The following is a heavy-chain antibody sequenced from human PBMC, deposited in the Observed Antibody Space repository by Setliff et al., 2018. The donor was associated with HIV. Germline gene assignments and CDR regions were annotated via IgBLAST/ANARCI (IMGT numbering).Heavy chain of an antibody. CDR2: INPRGGKA. J-gene: IGHJ5*02. V-gene: IGHV1-46*01. Sequence: ASVKVSCKASGYTFTSYYMHWVRQAPGQGLEWMGIINPRGGKANYAQRFHGRLTVTTDTSTSTVYMELRLLTSDDTAIYYGAREGHVATPGSSEFDPWGQGTLVTVSS. CDR1: GYTFTSYY. D-gene: IGHD6-13*01. CDR3: AREGHVATPGSSEFDP.